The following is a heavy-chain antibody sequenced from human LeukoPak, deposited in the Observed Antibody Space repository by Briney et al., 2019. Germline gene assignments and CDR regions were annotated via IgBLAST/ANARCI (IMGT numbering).Heavy chain of an antibody. CDR2: IGNEGRNE. J-gene: IGHJ4*02. D-gene: IGHD6-19*01. V-gene: IGHV3-33*01. Sequence: GGSLRRSCAVSGFTFSSYVMHWVRQAPGKGLEWVAVIGNEGRNEFYSDSVKGRFTISRDNSGNTLYLQMNSLRAEDTAVYYCARDWGSDWCFFDSWGQGTLVTVSS. CDR3: ARDWGSDWCFFDS. CDR1: GFTFSSYV.